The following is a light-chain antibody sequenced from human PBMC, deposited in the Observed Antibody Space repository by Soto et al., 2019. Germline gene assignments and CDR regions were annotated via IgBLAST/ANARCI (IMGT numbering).Light chain of an antibody. J-gene: IGKJ2*01. CDR1: QPINKW. CDR2: DAS. Sequence: DIQLTQSPSTLAASVGDRVTMTCLASQPINKWLAWYQQKPGKAPDLLISDASTLESGVPSRLRGSGSGTDFTLFISSLQTEDAATYYGQEYDSDCPYTFGQGTKLEIK. V-gene: IGKV1-5*01. CDR3: QEYDSDCPYT.